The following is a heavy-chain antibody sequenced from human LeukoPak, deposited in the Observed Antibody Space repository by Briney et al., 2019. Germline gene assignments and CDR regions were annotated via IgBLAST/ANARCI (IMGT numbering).Heavy chain of an antibody. V-gene: IGHV4-30-4*08. Sequence: PSETLSLXCTVSGGSISSGDYYWSWIRQPPGKGLEWIGYIYYSGSTYYNPSLKSRVTISVDTSKNQFSLKLSSVTAADTAVYYCARVGSGSYYQDAFDIWGQGTMVTVSS. CDR3: ARVGSGSYYQDAFDI. D-gene: IGHD1-26*01. J-gene: IGHJ3*02. CDR1: GGSISSGDYY. CDR2: IYYSGST.